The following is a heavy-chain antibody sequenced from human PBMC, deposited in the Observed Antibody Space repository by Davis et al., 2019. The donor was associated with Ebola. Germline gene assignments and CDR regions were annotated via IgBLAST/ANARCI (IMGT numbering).Heavy chain of an antibody. CDR2: ISGSGGST. Sequence: GESLKISCAASGFTFSHYGLYWFRQAPGKGLEWVSAISGSGGSTYYADSVKGRFTISRDNSKNTLYLQMNSLRAEDTAVYYCAKDPLWFGEGTFDYWGQGTLVTVSS. CDR1: GFTFSHYG. CDR3: AKDPLWFGEGTFDY. V-gene: IGHV3-23*01. D-gene: IGHD3-10*01. J-gene: IGHJ4*02.